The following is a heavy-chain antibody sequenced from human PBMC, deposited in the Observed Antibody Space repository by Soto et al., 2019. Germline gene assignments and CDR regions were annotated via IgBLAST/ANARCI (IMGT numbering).Heavy chain of an antibody. J-gene: IGHJ3*02. D-gene: IGHD4-17*01. Sequence: GGSLRLSCAASGLTFSSYGMHWVRQAPGKGLEWVAVISYDGSNKYYADSVKGRFTISRDNSKNTLYLQMNSLRAEDTAVYYCAKLAMTTVTSDAFDIWGQGTMVTVSS. V-gene: IGHV3-30*18. CDR2: ISYDGSNK. CDR3: AKLAMTTVTSDAFDI. CDR1: GLTFSSYG.